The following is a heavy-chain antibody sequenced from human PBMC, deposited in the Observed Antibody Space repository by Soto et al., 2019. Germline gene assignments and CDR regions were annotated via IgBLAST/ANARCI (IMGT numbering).Heavy chain of an antibody. CDR3: AKDRRGDYYDSSDYYYYGMDV. CDR1: GFTFSSYA. V-gene: IGHV3-23*01. J-gene: IGHJ6*02. Sequence: GGSLRLSCAASGFTFSSYAMSWVRQAPGKGLEWVSAISGSGGSTYYADSVKGRFTISRDNSKNTLYLQMNSLRAEDTAVYYCAKDRRGDYYDSSDYYYYGMDVWGQGTTVTVSS. D-gene: IGHD3-22*01. CDR2: ISGSGGST.